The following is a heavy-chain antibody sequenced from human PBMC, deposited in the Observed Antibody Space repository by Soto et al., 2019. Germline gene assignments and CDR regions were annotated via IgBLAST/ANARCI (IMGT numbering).Heavy chain of an antibody. CDR3: AKVRGRGMDV. J-gene: IGHJ6*02. CDR1: GFPFSSHA. D-gene: IGHD3-10*01. V-gene: IGHV3-23*01. Sequence: GSLRLSCAASGFPFSSHAMNWVRQAPGKGLEWVSGISGSGGVTYYADSVKGRFTISRDNSKNTLYLQMNSLRAEDTAIYYCAKVRGRGMDVWGQGTTVTVSS. CDR2: ISGSGGVT.